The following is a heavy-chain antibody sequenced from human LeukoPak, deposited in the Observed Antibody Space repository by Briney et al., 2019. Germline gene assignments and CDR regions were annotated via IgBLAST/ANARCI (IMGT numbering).Heavy chain of an antibody. D-gene: IGHD3-10*01. J-gene: IGHJ4*02. CDR1: GVSITSYY. CDR2: IHYSGTT. CDR3: AKDTAGGAHLDY. Sequence: SETLSLTCTVSGVSITSYYWNWVRQPPGKGLEWVGYIHYSGTTNYNPSLKSRVTISVDLSKNQFSLRLRSVTAADTALYFCAKDTAGGAHLDYWGQGTLVTVSS. V-gene: IGHV4-59*01.